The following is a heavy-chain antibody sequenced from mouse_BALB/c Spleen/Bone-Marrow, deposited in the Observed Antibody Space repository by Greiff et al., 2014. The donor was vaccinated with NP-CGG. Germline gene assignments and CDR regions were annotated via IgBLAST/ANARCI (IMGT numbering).Heavy chain of an antibody. D-gene: IGHD4-1*01. CDR1: GFTFSGYG. V-gene: IGHV5-6-3*01. CDR3: ARGQDWFDY. J-gene: IGHJ2*01. CDR2: ISGSGSST. Sequence: EVMLVESGGGLVQPGGSLKLSCAASGFTFSGYGMSWVRQTPDKGLELVATISGSGSSTYYPDSVKGRFTISRDNARNTLYLQMSSLRSEDTAMYYCARGQDWFDYWGQGTTLTVSS.